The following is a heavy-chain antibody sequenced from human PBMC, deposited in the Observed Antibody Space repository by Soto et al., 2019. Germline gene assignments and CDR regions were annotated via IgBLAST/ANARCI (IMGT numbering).Heavy chain of an antibody. J-gene: IGHJ5*02. CDR3: AKDLTRQLAYWLDP. CDR1: GFSFTGYY. CDR2: INAHSGGT. D-gene: IGHD6-6*01. V-gene: IGHV1-2*03. Sequence: GASVKVSCKASGFSFTGYYIHWLLQAPGQGLEWMGWINAHSGGTEYAQKFQGRVTLTRDTSIATAYLTLTSLTSGDTSLYYCAKDLTRQLAYWLDPWGQGTQVTVSS.